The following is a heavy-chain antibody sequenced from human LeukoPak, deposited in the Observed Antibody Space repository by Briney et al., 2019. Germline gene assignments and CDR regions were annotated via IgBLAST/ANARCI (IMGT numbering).Heavy chain of an antibody. D-gene: IGHD6-19*01. V-gene: IGHV1-69*13. CDR2: IIPIFGTA. Sequence: GASVKVSCKASGGTFSSYAISWVRQAPGQGLEWMGGIIPIFGTANYAQKFQGRVTITADESTSTAYMELSSLRSEDTAVYYCARDYSSGWYWFDPWGQGTLVTVSS. J-gene: IGHJ5*02. CDR1: GGTFSSYA. CDR3: ARDYSSGWYWFDP.